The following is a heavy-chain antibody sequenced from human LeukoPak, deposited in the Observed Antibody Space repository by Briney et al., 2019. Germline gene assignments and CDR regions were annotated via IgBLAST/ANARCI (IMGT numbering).Heavy chain of an antibody. CDR3: ARDPPGSSGTHY. J-gene: IGHJ4*02. CDR1: GFTFSAHW. D-gene: IGHD6-19*01. CDR2: INSDGTGT. V-gene: IGHV3-74*01. Sequence: GGSLRPSCAASGFTFSAHWMHWVRQAPGKGLVWVSRINSDGTGTAYADSVKGRFTISRDNAKNTLYLKMNSLRAEDTAVYYCARDPPGSSGTHYWGQGTLVTVSS.